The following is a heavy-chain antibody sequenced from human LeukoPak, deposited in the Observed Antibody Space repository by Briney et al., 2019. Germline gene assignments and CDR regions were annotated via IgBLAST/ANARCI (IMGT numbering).Heavy chain of an antibody. CDR3: ASGSYDALTGLYYFDY. D-gene: IGHD3-9*01. V-gene: IGHV4-59*01. CDR2: IYYSGYTT. Sequence: PSETLSLTCTGSGGSIGGYYWTWLRQAPGKGREGSGNIYYSGYTTKYTPSLKSLVTISLDTSNTQFSLKLSSVTAADTAVYYCASGSYDALTGLYYFDYWGQGALVTVSP. CDR1: GGSIGGYY. J-gene: IGHJ4*02.